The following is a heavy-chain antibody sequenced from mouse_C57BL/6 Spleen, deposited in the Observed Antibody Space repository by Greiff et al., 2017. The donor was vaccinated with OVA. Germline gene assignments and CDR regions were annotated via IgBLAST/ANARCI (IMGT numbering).Heavy chain of an antibody. J-gene: IGHJ4*01. CDR2: ISSGGDYI. Sequence: DVQLQESGEGLVKPGGSLKLSCAASGFTFSSYAMSWVRQTPEKRLEWVAYISSGGDYIYYADTVKGRFTISRDNARNTLYLQMSSLKSEDTAMYYCTRGYYSNLGYAMDYWGQGTSVTVSS. CDR1: GFTFSSYA. V-gene: IGHV5-9-1*02. CDR3: TRGYYSNLGYAMDY. D-gene: IGHD2-5*01.